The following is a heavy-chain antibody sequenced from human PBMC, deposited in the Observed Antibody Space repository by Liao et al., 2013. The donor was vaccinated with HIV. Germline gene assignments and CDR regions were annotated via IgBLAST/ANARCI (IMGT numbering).Heavy chain of an antibody. D-gene: IGHD3-16*02. CDR2: ISYRGST. CDR3: ARVPPLITFGGVIPYYFDY. Sequence: QVQLQESGPGLVKPSETLSLICTVSGGSISSYYWSWVRQPPGKGLEWIGYISYRGSTNYNPSLKSRVSISLDTSKNHFSLKLNSVTAADTAVYYCARVPPLITFGGVIPYYFDYWGQGTLVTVSS. J-gene: IGHJ4*02. V-gene: IGHV4-59*12. CDR1: GGSISSYY.